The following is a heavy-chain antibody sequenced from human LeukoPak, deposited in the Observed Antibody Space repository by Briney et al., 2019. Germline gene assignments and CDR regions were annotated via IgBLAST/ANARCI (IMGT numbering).Heavy chain of an antibody. CDR3: ARVVVVAAVISDAFDI. D-gene: IGHD2-15*01. J-gene: IGHJ3*02. CDR2: IYTSGST. CDR1: GGSISSGSYY. Sequence: SETLSLTCTVSGGSISSGSYYWSWIRQPAGKGLEWIGRIYTSGSTNYNPSLKSRVTISVDTSKNQFSLKLSSVTAADTAVYYCARVVVVAAVISDAFDIWGQGTMVTVSS. V-gene: IGHV4-61*02.